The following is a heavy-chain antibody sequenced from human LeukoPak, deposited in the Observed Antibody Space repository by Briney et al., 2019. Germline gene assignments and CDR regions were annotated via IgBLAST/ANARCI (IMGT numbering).Heavy chain of an antibody. J-gene: IGHJ4*02. CDR1: GFTFSSYS. CDR3: ARERRDYGSGSYFDY. V-gene: IGHV3-21*01. D-gene: IGHD3-10*01. Sequence: GGSLRLSCAASGFTFSSYSMNWVRQAPGKGLEWVSSISSSSSYIHYADSVKGRFTISRDNAKNSLYLQMNSLRAEDTAVYYCARERRDYGSGSYFDYWGQGTLVTVSS. CDR2: ISSSSSYI.